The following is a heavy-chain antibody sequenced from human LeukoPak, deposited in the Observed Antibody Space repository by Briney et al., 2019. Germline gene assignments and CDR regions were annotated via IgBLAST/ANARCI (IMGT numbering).Heavy chain of an antibody. D-gene: IGHD3-22*01. CDR2: IRYDGSNK. J-gene: IGHJ6*03. CDR1: GFTFTSYG. CDR3: AKDSNMIVFYYYMDV. V-gene: IGHV3-30*02. Sequence: PGGSLRLSCAASGFTFTSYGMHWVRQAPGKGLEWVAFIRYDGSNKYYVDSVKGRFTISRDNSKNTLYLQMSSLRAEDTAVYYCAKDSNMIVFYYYMDVWGKGTTVTVSS.